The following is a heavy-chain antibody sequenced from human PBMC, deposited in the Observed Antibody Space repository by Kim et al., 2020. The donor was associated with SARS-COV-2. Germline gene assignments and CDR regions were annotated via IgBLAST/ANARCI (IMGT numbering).Heavy chain of an antibody. CDR2: ISAYSCEK. CDR3: ARDRTNIWDGGY. Sequence: ASVKVSCKASGDIFTNYGFIWVRQAPGQGLEWMGWISAYSCEKNYAPRFQGRIVMTTETSTTTVYMELSSLTYDDTAVYYCARDRTNIWDGGYWGQGTLV. J-gene: IGHJ4*02. D-gene: IGHD2-2*01. V-gene: IGHV1-18*01. CDR1: GDIFTNYG.